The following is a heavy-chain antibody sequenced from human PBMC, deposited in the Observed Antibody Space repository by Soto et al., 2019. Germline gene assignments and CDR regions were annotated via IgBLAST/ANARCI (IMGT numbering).Heavy chain of an antibody. Sequence: QVQLVESGGGVVQPGRSLRLSCAASGFTFSSYGMHWVRQAPGKGLEWVAVISYDGSNKYYADSVKGRFTISRDNSKNTLYLQMNSLRAEDTAVYYCANYDILTGYHPRIDVWGKGTTVTVSS. J-gene: IGHJ6*04. D-gene: IGHD3-9*01. CDR2: ISYDGSNK. V-gene: IGHV3-30*18. CDR1: GFTFSSYG. CDR3: ANYDILTGYHPRIDV.